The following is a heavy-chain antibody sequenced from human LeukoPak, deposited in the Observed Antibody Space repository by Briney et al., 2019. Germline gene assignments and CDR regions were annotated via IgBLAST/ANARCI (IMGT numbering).Heavy chain of an antibody. D-gene: IGHD4-17*01. CDR1: GCTFSSYA. Sequence: ASVKVSCKAAGCTFSSYAISWVRQAPGQGLEWMGWINPNSGGTNYAQKFQGRVTMTRDTSISTAYMELSRLRSDDTAVYYCARDSRSTVTAPIDYWGQGTLVTVSS. J-gene: IGHJ4*02. CDR3: ARDSRSTVTAPIDY. V-gene: IGHV1-2*02. CDR2: INPNSGGT.